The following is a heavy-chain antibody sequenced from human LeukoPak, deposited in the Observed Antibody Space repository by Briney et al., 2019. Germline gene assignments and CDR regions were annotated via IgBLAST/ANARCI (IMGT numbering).Heavy chain of an antibody. CDR1: GYTFSSYW. CDR3: AKGSLPSDIVVVPAAVRFDP. J-gene: IGHJ5*02. CDR2: IKQDGSEK. Sequence: GGSLRLSCAASGYTFSSYWMSWVRQAPGKGLKWVANIKQDGSEKYYVDSMKGRFTISRDNSKNTLYLQMNSLRAEDTAVYYCAKGSLPSDIVVVPAAVRFDPWGQGTLVTVSS. V-gene: IGHV3-7*01. D-gene: IGHD2-2*01.